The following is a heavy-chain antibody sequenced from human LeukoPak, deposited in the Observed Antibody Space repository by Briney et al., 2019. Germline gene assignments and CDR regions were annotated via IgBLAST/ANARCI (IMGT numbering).Heavy chain of an antibody. CDR2: IIPIFGTA. V-gene: IGHV1-69*13. Sequence: GASVKVSCKASGGTFSSYAISWVRQAPGQGLEWMGGIIPIFGTANYAQKFQGRVTITADESTSTAYMELSGLRSEDTAVYYCARVPYCSSTSCYAYTQYFQHWGQGTLVTVSS. D-gene: IGHD2-2*01. CDR1: GGTFSSYA. CDR3: ARVPYCSSTSCYAYTQYFQH. J-gene: IGHJ1*01.